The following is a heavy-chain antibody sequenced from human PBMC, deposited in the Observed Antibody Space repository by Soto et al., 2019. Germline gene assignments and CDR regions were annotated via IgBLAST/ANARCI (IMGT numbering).Heavy chain of an antibody. CDR3: ARATDYYDSSGYTYYFDY. V-gene: IGHV1-46*01. CDR2: INPSGGST. CDR1: GYTFTTYY. J-gene: IGHJ4*02. D-gene: IGHD3-22*01. Sequence: ASVKVSCKASGYTFTTYYMHWVRQPPGQGLEWMGIINPSGGSTSYAQKLQGRVTMTRDTSTSTVYMELSSLRTEDTAVYYCARATDYYDSSGYTYYFDYWGQGTLVTVSS.